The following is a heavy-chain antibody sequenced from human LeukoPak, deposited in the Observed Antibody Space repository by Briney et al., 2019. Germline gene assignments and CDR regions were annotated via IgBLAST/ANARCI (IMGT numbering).Heavy chain of an antibody. Sequence: ASVKVSCKASGYTFTSYGISWVRQAPGQGLEWMGWISAYNGNTNYAQKLQGRVTMTTDTSTSTAYMELRSLRSDNTAVYYCARVKLVHGWFDPWGQGTLVTVSS. D-gene: IGHD1/OR15-1a*01. CDR2: ISAYNGNT. J-gene: IGHJ5*02. V-gene: IGHV1-18*01. CDR1: GYTFTSYG. CDR3: ARVKLVHGWFDP.